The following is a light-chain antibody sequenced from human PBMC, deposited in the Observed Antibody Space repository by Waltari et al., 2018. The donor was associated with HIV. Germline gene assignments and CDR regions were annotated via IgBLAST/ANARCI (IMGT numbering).Light chain of an antibody. J-gene: IGLJ2*01. CDR2: DVS. CDR3: SSYTSSSPVL. CDR1: SSDVGDYNY. Sequence: QSALTQPASVSGSPGQSITISCTGTSSDVGDYNYVSWYQQPPGKAPKVMIYDVSNRPSGVSNRFSGSKSGNTASLTISGLQAEDEADYYCSSYTSSSPVLFGGGTKLTVL. V-gene: IGLV2-14*01.